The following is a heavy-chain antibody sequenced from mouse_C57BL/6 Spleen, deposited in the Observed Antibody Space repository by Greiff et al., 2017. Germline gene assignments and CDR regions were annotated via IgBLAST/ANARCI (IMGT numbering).Heavy chain of an antibody. J-gene: IGHJ2*01. V-gene: IGHV1-66*01. CDR2: IYPGSGNT. CDR1: GYSFTSYY. D-gene: IGHD4-1*01. CDR3: ARSSGTGFDY. Sequence: QVQLQQSGPELVKPGASVKISCKASGYSFTSYYIHWVKQRPGQGLEWIGWIYPGSGNTKYNEKFKGKATLTVDTSSSTAYMQLSSLTSEDSAVYYCARSSGTGFDYWGQGTTLTVSS.